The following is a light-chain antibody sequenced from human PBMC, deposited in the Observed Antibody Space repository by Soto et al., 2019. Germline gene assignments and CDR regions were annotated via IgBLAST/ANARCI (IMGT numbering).Light chain of an antibody. CDR1: SSDVGGYNY. CDR2: DVS. Sequence: QSALTQPRSVSGSPGQSVTISCTGTSSDVGGYNYVSWYQQHPGKAPKLMIYDVSKRPSGVPDRFSGSKSGNTASLTISGLQAEDAADYYCCSYAGSYTYVFGTGTTLTVL. CDR3: CSYAGSYTYV. V-gene: IGLV2-11*01. J-gene: IGLJ1*01.